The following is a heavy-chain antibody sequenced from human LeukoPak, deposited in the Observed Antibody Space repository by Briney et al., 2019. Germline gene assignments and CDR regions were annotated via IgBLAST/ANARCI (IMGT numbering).Heavy chain of an antibody. V-gene: IGHV3-33*01. Sequence: PGGSLRLSCATSGFIFSHFGMHWVRQAPGKGLEWVAAIQSDGSQEYFVDSVKGRSTISRDKSKSTMYLQIDTLRAEDTSVYYCARDSCLIKTCLDYWGQGTLVTVSS. J-gene: IGHJ4*02. D-gene: IGHD3-10*01. CDR1: GFIFSHFG. CDR2: IQSDGSQE. CDR3: ARDSCLIKTCLDY.